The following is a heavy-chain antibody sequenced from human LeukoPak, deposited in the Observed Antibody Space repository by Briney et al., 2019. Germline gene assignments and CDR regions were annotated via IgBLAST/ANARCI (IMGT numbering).Heavy chain of an antibody. Sequence: ASVKVSCKVSGYTLTELSMHWVRQAPGKGLEWMGGFDPEDGETIYAQKFQGRVTMTEDTSTDTAYMELSSLRSEDTAVYYCARVNSSIAARPFDYWGQGPLVAVFS. CDR2: FDPEDGET. CDR3: ARVNSSIAARPFDY. D-gene: IGHD6-6*01. J-gene: IGHJ4*02. CDR1: GYTLTELS. V-gene: IGHV1-24*01.